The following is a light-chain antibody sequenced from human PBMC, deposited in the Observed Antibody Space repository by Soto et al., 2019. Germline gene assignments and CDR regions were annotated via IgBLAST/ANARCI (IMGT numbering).Light chain of an antibody. CDR2: DAS. CDR3: QQRSTWPPIT. Sequence: IVLAQSPATLSLSPGERATLSSRASQSVSISLAWYQQKPGQAPRLLIYDASNRATGVPARFSGSGSGTDFTLTVSSLEPEDFAVYYCQQRSTWPPITFGQGTRLEIK. V-gene: IGKV3-11*01. CDR1: QSVSIS. J-gene: IGKJ5*01.